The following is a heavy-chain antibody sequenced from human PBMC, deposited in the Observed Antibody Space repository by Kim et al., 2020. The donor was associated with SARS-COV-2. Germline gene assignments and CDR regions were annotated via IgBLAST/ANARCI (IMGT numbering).Heavy chain of an antibody. V-gene: IGHV3-33*03. D-gene: IGHD2-21*02. Sequence: GGSLRHSCAASGFSFRNYGVHWVRQAPGKGLEWVAVIWFDGSKKYYADSVKGRFAISRDKSKNTLYLQMNSLRAEDTAVYYCAKDRGDSPPGYGLDVWGQGTTVTVSS. CDR3: AKDRGDSPPGYGLDV. CDR2: IWFDGSKK. CDR1: GFSFRNYG. J-gene: IGHJ6*02.